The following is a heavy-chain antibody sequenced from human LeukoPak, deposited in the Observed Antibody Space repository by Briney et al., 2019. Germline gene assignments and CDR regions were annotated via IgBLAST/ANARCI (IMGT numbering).Heavy chain of an antibody. CDR3: AKVALFSGYYPPFDY. CDR2: ISYDGSNE. CDR1: GFTFSNYG. V-gene: IGHV3-30*18. D-gene: IGHD3-22*01. Sequence: GGSLRLSCTASGFTFSNYGMHWVRQAPGKGLEWVAVISYDGSNEYYADSVKGRFTISRGNSKNTLFLQMNSLRPEDTAVYHCAKVALFSGYYPPFDYWGQGTLVTVSS. J-gene: IGHJ4*02.